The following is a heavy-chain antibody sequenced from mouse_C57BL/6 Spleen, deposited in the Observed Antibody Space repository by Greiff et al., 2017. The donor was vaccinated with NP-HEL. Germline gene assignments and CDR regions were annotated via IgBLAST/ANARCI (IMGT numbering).Heavy chain of an antibody. J-gene: IGHJ1*03. D-gene: IGHD2-5*01. V-gene: IGHV1-85*01. CDR1: GYTFTSYD. CDR3: ARSESNYLLYFDV. Sequence: QVQLQQSGPELVKPGASVKLSCKASGYTFTSYDINWVKQRPGQGLEWIGWIYPRDGSTKYNEKFKGKATLTVDTSSSTAYMELHSLTSEDSAVYFCARSESNYLLYFDVWGTGTTVTVSS. CDR2: IYPRDGST.